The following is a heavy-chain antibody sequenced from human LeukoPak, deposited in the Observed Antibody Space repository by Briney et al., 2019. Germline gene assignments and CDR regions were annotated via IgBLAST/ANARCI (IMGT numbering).Heavy chain of an antibody. J-gene: IGHJ4*02. Sequence: PGGSLRLSCAASGFTFDDYTMHWVRHAPGKGLEWVSLISWDGGSTYYADSVKGRFTISRDNSKNSLYLQMNSLRTDDTALYYCAKDGAAGYRSYSGSYYPDYWGQGTLVTVSS. V-gene: IGHV3-43*01. CDR1: GFTFDDYT. CDR3: AKDGAAGYRSYSGSYYPDY. D-gene: IGHD1-26*01. CDR2: ISWDGGST.